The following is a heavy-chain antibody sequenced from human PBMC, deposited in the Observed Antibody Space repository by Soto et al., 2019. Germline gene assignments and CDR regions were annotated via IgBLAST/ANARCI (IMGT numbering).Heavy chain of an antibody. J-gene: IGHJ4*02. V-gene: IGHV4-34*01. CDR3: ARGTVAGSHY. CDR2: INHGGST. CDR1: GGSFTGYY. D-gene: IGHD6-19*01. Sequence: SETLSLTCAVYGGSFTGYYWNWIRQPPGKGLEWIGQINHGGSTNYNPSLKSRVTISVGTSKNQFSLRLSSATAADTAVYYCARGTVAGSHYWGQGTLVTVSS.